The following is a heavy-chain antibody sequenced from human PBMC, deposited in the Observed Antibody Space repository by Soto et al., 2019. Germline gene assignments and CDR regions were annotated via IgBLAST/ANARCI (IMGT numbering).Heavy chain of an antibody. CDR1: GGTFSSYA. D-gene: IGHD3-22*01. V-gene: IGHV1-69*01. Sequence: QVQLVQSGAEVKKPGSSVKVSCKASGGTFSSYAISWVRQAPGQGLEWMGGIIPIFGTANYAQKCQGRVTITADESTSTAYMELSSLISEDTAVYYCARDHTWGRWGYYYSSGYYYYDAFDIWGQGTMVTVAS. CDR2: IIPIFGTA. J-gene: IGHJ3*02. CDR3: ARDHTWGRWGYYYSSGYYYYDAFDI.